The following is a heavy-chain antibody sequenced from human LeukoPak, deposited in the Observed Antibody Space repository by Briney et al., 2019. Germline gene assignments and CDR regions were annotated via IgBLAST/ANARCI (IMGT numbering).Heavy chain of an antibody. Sequence: ASVKVSFKASGYTFTDYYIHWVRQAPGVGLEWMGRMNPNSGGTNYAQKFQGRVTMTRDTSIRTAYMELSTLRSDDTAVYYCARGLLVSGYGLFDYWGQGTLVTVSS. V-gene: IGHV1-2*06. CDR2: MNPNSGGT. CDR1: GYTFTDYY. D-gene: IGHD5-12*01. J-gene: IGHJ4*02. CDR3: ARGLLVSGYGLFDY.